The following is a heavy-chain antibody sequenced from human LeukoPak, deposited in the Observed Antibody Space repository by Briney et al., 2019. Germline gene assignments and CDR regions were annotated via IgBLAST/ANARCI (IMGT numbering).Heavy chain of an antibody. V-gene: IGHV3-74*01. D-gene: IGHD3-10*01. Sequence: PGGSLRLSCAASGFTFSNAWMSWVRQAPGKGLVWVSRIKSDGSSRSYADSVKDRFTISGDNAKDTLYLQMSSLRDEDTAVYYCARDPHGSGSSDSHHDAFDIWGQGTMVTVSS. CDR2: IKSDGSSR. J-gene: IGHJ3*02. CDR1: GFTFSNAW. CDR3: ARDPHGSGSSDSHHDAFDI.